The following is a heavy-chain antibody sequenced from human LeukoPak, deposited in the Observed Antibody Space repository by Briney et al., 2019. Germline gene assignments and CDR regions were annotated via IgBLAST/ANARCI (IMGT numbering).Heavy chain of an antibody. Sequence: GGSLRLSCAASGFTVSSNYMSWVRQAPGKGLVWVSRINRDGSRIDHADSVRGRFTISRDNAKNTLYLQMNSLGVEDTAVYYCVRDFVGPDEYWGQGTQVTVSS. D-gene: IGHD2-21*01. CDR1: GFTVSSNY. J-gene: IGHJ4*02. CDR2: INRDGSRI. CDR3: VRDFVGPDEY. V-gene: IGHV3-74*01.